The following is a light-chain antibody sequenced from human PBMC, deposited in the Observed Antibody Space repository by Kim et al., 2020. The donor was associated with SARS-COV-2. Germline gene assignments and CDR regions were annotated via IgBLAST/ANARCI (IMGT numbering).Light chain of an antibody. CDR1: SLRSYY. Sequence: SSELTQDPAVSVALGQTVRITCQGDSLRSYYATWYQQKPGQAPILVIYGKNNRPAGIPDRVSGSSSGNTASLTITGTQTGDEADYYCNSRDSNDNVVFGGGTKLT. J-gene: IGLJ2*01. CDR3: NSRDSNDNVV. V-gene: IGLV3-19*01. CDR2: GKN.